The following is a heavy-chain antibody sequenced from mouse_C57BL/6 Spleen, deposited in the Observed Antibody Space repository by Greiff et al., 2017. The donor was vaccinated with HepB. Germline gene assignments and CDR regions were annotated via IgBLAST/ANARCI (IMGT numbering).Heavy chain of an antibody. D-gene: IGHD3-1*01. CDR2: IDPETGGT. V-gene: IGHV1-15*01. Sequence: QVQLQQSGAELVRPGASVTLSCKASGYTFTDYEMHWVKQTPVHGLEWIGAIDPETGGTAYNQKFKGKAILTADKSSSTAYMELRSLTSEDSAVYYCTREGYDYFDYWGQGTTLTVSS. CDR1: GYTFTDYE. J-gene: IGHJ2*01. CDR3: TREGYDYFDY.